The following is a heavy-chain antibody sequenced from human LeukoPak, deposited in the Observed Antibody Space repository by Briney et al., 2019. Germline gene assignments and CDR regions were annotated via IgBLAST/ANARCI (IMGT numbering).Heavy chain of an antibody. CDR1: GFTFSSYE. CDR3: ARDDWAASGFYGMDV. D-gene: IGHD2-15*01. J-gene: IGHJ6*02. CDR2: ISSAGSII. Sequence: GGSLRLSCAASGFTFSSYEMHWVRQASGKGLEWISYISSAGSIIYYADSVKGRFTISRDNAKNSLSLQMNSLRAEDMAVYYCARDDWAASGFYGMDVWGRGTTVTVSS. V-gene: IGHV3-48*03.